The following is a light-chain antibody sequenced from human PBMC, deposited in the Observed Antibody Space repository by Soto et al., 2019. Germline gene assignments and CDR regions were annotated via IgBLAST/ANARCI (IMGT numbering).Light chain of an antibody. Sequence: FMLTQPHSVSESPGKAVTISCTGSSGSIASNYVQWYQQRPGSAPTTVIFKDNQRPSGVPDRFSGSIDSSSNSASLTISGLKTEDEADYYCQSFGNDNQVFGGGTKLTVL. J-gene: IGLJ3*02. CDR1: SGSIASNY. V-gene: IGLV6-57*02. CDR2: KDN. CDR3: QSFGNDNQV.